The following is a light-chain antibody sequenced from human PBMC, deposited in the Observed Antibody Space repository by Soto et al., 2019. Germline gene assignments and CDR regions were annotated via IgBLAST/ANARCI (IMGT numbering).Light chain of an antibody. CDR2: GAS. V-gene: IGKV3-20*01. CDR3: QQYDTSPFT. J-gene: IGKJ4*01. CDR1: QSVSNNY. Sequence: EIVLTQFPGTLSLSPGDRATLSCRASQSVSNNYLAWYQQKPGQAPRLLIYGASSRATGIADRFSGSGSGTDFTLTISRLEPEDFVVYFCQQYDTSPFTFAGGTKVEIK.